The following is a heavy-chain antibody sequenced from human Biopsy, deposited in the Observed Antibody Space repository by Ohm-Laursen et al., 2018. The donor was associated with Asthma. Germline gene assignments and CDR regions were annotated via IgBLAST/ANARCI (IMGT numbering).Heavy chain of an antibody. V-gene: IGHV5-10-1*01. Sequence: ESLRISCKGSGDSFTNYWINWVRQMPGKGLEWMGRIDPSDSHTNYSPSFQGHVIISADKSISTAFLQWSSLKASDTAMYYCARQGRGYCSSNICQGYNGMDVWGLGTPVTVSS. CDR1: GDSFTNYW. CDR2: IDPSDSHT. J-gene: IGHJ6*02. CDR3: ARQGRGYCSSNICQGYNGMDV. D-gene: IGHD2-2*01.